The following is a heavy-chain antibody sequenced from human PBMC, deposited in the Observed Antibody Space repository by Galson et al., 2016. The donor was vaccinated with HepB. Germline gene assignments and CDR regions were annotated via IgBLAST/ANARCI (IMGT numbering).Heavy chain of an antibody. CDR3: AKDVGTGGYAPGYYYGVDV. D-gene: IGHD5-18*01. Sequence: SLRLSCAASGFTFDDYGVHWVRQAPGKGPEWVSGISWNSGSVGYADSVKGRFTISRDNAKNSLFLQMNSLRTEDTAFYYCAKDVGTGGYAPGYYYGVDVWGQGTTVTVSS. CDR2: ISWNSGSV. CDR1: GFTFDDYG. J-gene: IGHJ6*02. V-gene: IGHV3-9*01.